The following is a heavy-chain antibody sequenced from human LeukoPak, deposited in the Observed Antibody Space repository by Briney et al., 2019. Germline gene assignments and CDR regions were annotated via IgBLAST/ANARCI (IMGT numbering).Heavy chain of an antibody. CDR1: GFTFSSYW. J-gene: IGHJ4*02. CDR3: ARAAHSSSWYYRTATY. V-gene: IGHV3-7*01. D-gene: IGHD6-13*01. CDR2: IKQDGSEK. Sequence: PGGSLRLSCAASGFTFSSYWMSWVRQAPGKGLEWVANIKQDGSEKYYVDSVKGRFTISRDNAKNSLYLQMNSLRAEDTAVYYCARAAHSSSWYYRTATYWGQGTLVTVSS.